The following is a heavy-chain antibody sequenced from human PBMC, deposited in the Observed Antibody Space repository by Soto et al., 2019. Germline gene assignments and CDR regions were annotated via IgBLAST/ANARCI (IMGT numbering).Heavy chain of an antibody. Sequence: EAQLVESGGGLVQPGGSLRLSCTGSGIDHSIYWMHWVRQAPGKGLVWVSRINPESTTISYADSVKGRFTISRDNAENTLFLHMNSLSAEETGVYYCTKDTFGGRDSWGQGTLVTVSS. J-gene: IGHJ4*02. CDR2: INPESTTI. CDR1: GIDHSIYW. D-gene: IGHD2-15*01. CDR3: TKDTFGGRDS. V-gene: IGHV3-74*01.